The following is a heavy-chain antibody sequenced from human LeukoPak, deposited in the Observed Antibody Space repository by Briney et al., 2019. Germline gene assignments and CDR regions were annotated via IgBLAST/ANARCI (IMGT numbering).Heavy chain of an antibody. Sequence: SGGSLRLSCAASGFSFGSYAMSWVRQAAGKGLEWVSEICGSVSGSGDCTHYADSVKGRFTISRDNSKNTLYLQMNSLRAEDTAVYYCAMGGYYYDSSGYYFWGQGTLVTVSP. V-gene: IGHV3-23*01. D-gene: IGHD3-22*01. CDR2: ICGSVSGSGDCT. CDR1: GFSFGSYA. J-gene: IGHJ4*02. CDR3: AMGGYYYDSSGYYF.